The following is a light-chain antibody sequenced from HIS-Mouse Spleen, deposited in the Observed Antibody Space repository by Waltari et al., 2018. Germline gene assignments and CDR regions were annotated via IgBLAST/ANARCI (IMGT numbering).Light chain of an antibody. Sequence: QSALTQPASVSGSPGQSITISCTGTSSDVGGYNYVPWDPQPPGKAPKLMIYQVSKRPSGVSNRFAGSKSGNTASLTISGLQAEDEADYYCSSYTSSSTRVFGTGTKVTVL. J-gene: IGLJ1*01. CDR3: SSYTSSSTRV. CDR2: QVS. CDR1: SSDVGGYNY. V-gene: IGLV2-14*01.